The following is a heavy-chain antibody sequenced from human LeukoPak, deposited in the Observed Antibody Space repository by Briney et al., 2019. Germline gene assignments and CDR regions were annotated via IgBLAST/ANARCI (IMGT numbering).Heavy chain of an antibody. D-gene: IGHD3-22*01. CDR1: GGTFSSYA. J-gene: IGHJ4*02. CDR3: ARSTYYYDSSGYQPLYYFDY. V-gene: IGHV1-69*13. CDR2: IIPIFGTA. Sequence: AASVKVSCKASGGTFSSYAISWVRQAPGQGLEWMGGIIPIFGTANYAQKFQGRVTITADESTSTAYMELSSLRSEDTAVYYCARSTYYYDSSGYQPLYYFDYWGQGTLVTVSS.